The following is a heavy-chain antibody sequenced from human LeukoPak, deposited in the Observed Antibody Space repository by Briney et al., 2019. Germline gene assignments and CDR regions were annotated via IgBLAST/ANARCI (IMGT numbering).Heavy chain of an antibody. Sequence: SETLSLTCTVSGGSISSYYWSWIRQPAGKGLEWIGRIYTSGSTYYNPSLKSRVTISVDTSKNQFSLKLSSVTAADTAVYYCARGRGYCSGRDCPPGADWGFDPWGQGTLVTVSS. J-gene: IGHJ5*02. D-gene: IGHD2-15*01. CDR3: ARGRGYCSGRDCPPGADWGFDP. CDR2: IYTSGST. CDR1: GGSISSYY. V-gene: IGHV4-4*07.